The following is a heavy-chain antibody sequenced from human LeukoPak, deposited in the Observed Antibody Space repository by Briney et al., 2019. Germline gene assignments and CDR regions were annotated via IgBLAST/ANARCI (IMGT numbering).Heavy chain of an antibody. D-gene: IGHD3-22*01. Sequence: GGSLRLSCAASGFTFSSYEMNWVRQAPGKGLVWVSRINSDGRTTTYADSVKGRFTISRDNAKNTLYLQTNSLRAEGTAVYYCAMIKEGWGQGTLVTVSS. CDR2: INSDGRTT. CDR1: GFTFSSYE. CDR3: AMIKEG. J-gene: IGHJ4*02. V-gene: IGHV3-74*01.